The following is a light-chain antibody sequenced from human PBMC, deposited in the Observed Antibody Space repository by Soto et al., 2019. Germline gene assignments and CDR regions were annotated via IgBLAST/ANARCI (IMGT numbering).Light chain of an antibody. J-gene: IGKJ1*01. CDR3: QQYNSSPT. CDR2: KAS. CDR1: QSISSW. V-gene: IGKV1-5*03. Sequence: DIQMTQSPSTLSASVGDRVTITCRASQSISSWLAWYQQKRGKAPKLLIYKASSLESGVPSRFSGSGSGTEFTLTISSLQPDDFATYYCQQYNSSPTFGQGTKVEIK.